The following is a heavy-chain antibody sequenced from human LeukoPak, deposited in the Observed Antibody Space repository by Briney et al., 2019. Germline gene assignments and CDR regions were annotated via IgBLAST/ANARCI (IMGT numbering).Heavy chain of an antibody. CDR2: IYHSGST. CDR3: ARDSGEWYRTQRGYFDY. D-gene: IGHD3-3*01. CDR1: GGSISSGGYY. V-gene: IGHV4-30-2*01. Sequence: SETLSLTCTVSGGSISSGGYYWSWIRQPPGKGLEWIGYIYHSGSTYYNPSLKSRVTISVDRSKNQFSLKLSSVTAADTAVYYCARDSGEWYRTQRGYFDYWGQGTLVTVSS. J-gene: IGHJ4*02.